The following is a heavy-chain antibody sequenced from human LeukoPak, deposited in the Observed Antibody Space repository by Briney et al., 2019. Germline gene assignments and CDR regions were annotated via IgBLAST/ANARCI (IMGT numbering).Heavy chain of an antibody. V-gene: IGHV3-21*01. D-gene: IGHD1-26*01. CDR2: ISSGSGYI. CDR3: ARHSGSYYAFDY. CDR1: GFTFSTYS. J-gene: IGHJ4*02. Sequence: GGSLRLSCAASGFTFSTYSMNWVRQAPGKGLEWVSSISSGSGYIYYADSVKGRFTISRDNAKNSLYLQMNSLRAEDTAVYYCARHSGSYYAFDYWGQGTLVTVSS.